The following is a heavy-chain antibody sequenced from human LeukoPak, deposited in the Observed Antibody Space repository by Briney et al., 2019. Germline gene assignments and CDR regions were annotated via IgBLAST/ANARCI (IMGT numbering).Heavy chain of an antibody. CDR2: IIPIFGTA. V-gene: IGHV1-69*13. D-gene: IGHD4-17*01. J-gene: IGHJ4*02. CDR3: ARRDDGNYVYGY. Sequence: ASVKVSCKASGGTFSSYAISWVRQAPGQGLEWMGGIIPIFGTANYAQKFQGRVTITADESTSTAYMELSSLRSEDTAVYYCARRDDGNYVYGYWGQGTLVTVSS. CDR1: GGTFSSYA.